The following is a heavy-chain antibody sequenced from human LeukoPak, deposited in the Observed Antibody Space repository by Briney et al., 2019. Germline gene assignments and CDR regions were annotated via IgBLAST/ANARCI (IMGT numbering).Heavy chain of an antibody. CDR1: GYTFTSYD. CDR3: ARAQAWDASDPNWFDP. V-gene: IGHV1-46*01. D-gene: IGHD1-26*01. CDR2: INPSGGST. Sequence: GASVKVSCKASGYTFTSYDINWVRQAPGQGLEWMGIINPSGGSTSYAQKFQGRVTMIRDTSTSTVYMELSSLRSEDTAVYYCARAQAWDASDPNWFDPWGQGSLVIVSS. J-gene: IGHJ5*02.